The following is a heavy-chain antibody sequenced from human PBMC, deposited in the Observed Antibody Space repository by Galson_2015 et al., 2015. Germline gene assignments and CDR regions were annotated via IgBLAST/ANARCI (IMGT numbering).Heavy chain of an antibody. V-gene: IGHV3-30*18. CDR1: GFTFSTYD. D-gene: IGHD5-12*01. J-gene: IGHJ4*02. CDR2: ISYDGSNK. CDR3: AKVIKGQNSGYDI. Sequence: SLRLSCAASGFTFSTYDMHWVRQAPGKGLEWVAVISYDGSNKYYADSVKGRFTISRDNSKNTLYLQVDSLRAEDTAVYYCAKVIKGQNSGYDIWGQGTLVTVSS.